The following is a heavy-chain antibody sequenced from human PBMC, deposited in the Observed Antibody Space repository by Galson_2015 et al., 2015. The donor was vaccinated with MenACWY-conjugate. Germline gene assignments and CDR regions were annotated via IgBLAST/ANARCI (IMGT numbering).Heavy chain of an antibody. D-gene: IGHD1-14*01. V-gene: IGHV1-69*13. CDR1: GGTFSSFP. CDR2: FIPAFGTV. Sequence: SVKVSCKASGGTFSSFPLSWVRQAPGQGLEWMGGFIPAFGTVSYAQRFQGRVNIIADESTSTVYMHLSSLKSEDTAVYFCARARKRAIEPVPRHSHYYNGMDVWGQGTMVIVS. J-gene: IGHJ6*02. CDR3: ARARKRAIEPVPRHSHYYNGMDV.